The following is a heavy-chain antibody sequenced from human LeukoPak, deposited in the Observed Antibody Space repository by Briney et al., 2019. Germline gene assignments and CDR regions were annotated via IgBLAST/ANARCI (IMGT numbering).Heavy chain of an antibody. J-gene: IGHJ4*02. CDR2: IIPIFGTA. CDR1: GGTFSSYA. CDR3: ARDRDDSSGYLPYFDY. V-gene: IGHV1-69*06. Sequence: SVKVSCKASGGTFSSYAISWVRQAPGQGLEGMGGIIPIFGTANYAQKFQGRVTITADKSTSTAYMELSSLRSEDTAVYYCARDRDDSSGYLPYFDYWGQGTLVTVSS. D-gene: IGHD3-22*01.